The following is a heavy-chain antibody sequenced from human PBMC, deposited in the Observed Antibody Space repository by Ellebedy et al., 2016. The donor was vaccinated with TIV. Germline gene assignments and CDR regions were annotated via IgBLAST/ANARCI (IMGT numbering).Heavy chain of an antibody. CDR2: IKQDGSEK. Sequence: GGSLRLXXAASGFTFRSYWMSWVRQAPGKGLEWVANIKQDGSEKYYVDSMKGRFTISRDNAKNSLYLQMNSLRAEDTAVYYCARERRSGGYRDDYWGQGTLVTVSS. J-gene: IGHJ4*02. CDR1: GFTFRSYW. D-gene: IGHD2-15*01. V-gene: IGHV3-7*04. CDR3: ARERRSGGYRDDY.